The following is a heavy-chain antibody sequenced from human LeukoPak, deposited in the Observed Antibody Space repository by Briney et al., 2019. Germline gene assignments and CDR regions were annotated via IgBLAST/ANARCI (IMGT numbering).Heavy chain of an antibody. D-gene: IGHD2-15*01. V-gene: IGHV3-23*01. Sequence: GGALRLSCAASGFTFSSYAMSWVRPALGKGLEWVSIISGSGGSTSYADSVKGRFTISRDNSNNTLYLQMNSLRAEDTAVYYCARGQVVVAATRRSVYGMDVWGQGTTVTVSS. CDR2: ISGSGGST. CDR1: GFTFSSYA. J-gene: IGHJ6*02. CDR3: ARGQVVVAATRRSVYGMDV.